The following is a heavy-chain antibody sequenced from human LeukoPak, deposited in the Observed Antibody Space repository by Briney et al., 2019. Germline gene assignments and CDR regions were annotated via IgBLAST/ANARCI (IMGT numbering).Heavy chain of an antibody. V-gene: IGHV4-59*01. J-gene: IGHJ2*01. CDR2: IHYSGST. CDR1: GGSINDYY. Sequence: SETLSLTCTVSGGSINDYYWSWIRQPPGKGLEWIGYIHYSGSTHYNPSLKSRVTMSVDTSKKQFSLKLSSVTAADTAVYYCARDRRYYDSSGYYPRGYFDLWGRGTLVTVSS. D-gene: IGHD3-22*01. CDR3: ARDRRYYDSSGYYPRGYFDL.